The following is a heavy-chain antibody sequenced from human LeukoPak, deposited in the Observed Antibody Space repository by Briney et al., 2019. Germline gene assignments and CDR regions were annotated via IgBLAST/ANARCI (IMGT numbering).Heavy chain of an antibody. CDR3: AKEEWGTMVRGVIGY. D-gene: IGHD3-10*01. J-gene: IGHJ4*02. CDR1: GFTFSSYG. V-gene: IGHV3-23*01. CDR2: ISGSGGST. Sequence: PGGSLRLSYAASGFTFSSYGMSWVCQAPGKGLEWVSAISGSGGSTYYADSVKGRFTISRDNSKNTLYLQMNSLRAEDTAVYYCAKEEWGTMVRGVIGYWGRGTLVTVSS.